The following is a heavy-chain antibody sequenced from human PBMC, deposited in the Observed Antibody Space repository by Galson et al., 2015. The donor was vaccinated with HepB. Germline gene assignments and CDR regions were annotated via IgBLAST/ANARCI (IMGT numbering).Heavy chain of an antibody. CDR3: ASESRTFFGGQNYGLDV. V-gene: IGHV1-18*01. CDR1: GYTFTSFG. CDR2: ISADNGNI. J-gene: IGHJ6*02. Sequence: SVKVSCKASGYTFTSFGISWVRQAPGQGLEWMGGISADNGNIKYAQKFRGRVTMTTDTSTSTAYMELGSLRSDDTAVYYCASESRTFFGGQNYGLDVWGQGTTVTVSS. D-gene: IGHD4-23*01.